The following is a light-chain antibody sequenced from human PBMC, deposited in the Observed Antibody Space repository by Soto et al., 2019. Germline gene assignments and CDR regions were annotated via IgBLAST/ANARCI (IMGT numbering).Light chain of an antibody. CDR1: QSVSSSY. J-gene: IGKJ5*01. CDR3: QQYGSSPWIT. Sequence: EIVLTQSPGTLSLSPGERATLSCRASQSVSSSYLAWYQQKTGQAPRLLIYGASSRATGIPDRFSGSGSGTDFTLTISRLEPEDFAVYYCQQYGSSPWITFGQGTLLEIK. CDR2: GAS. V-gene: IGKV3-20*01.